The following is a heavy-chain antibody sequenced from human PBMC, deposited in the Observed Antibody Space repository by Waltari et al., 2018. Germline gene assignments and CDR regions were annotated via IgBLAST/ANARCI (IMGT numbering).Heavy chain of an antibody. CDR1: GFTFSSYS. CDR2: ITSSSNYI. J-gene: IGHJ3*02. CDR3: ARVWFGDLVGAFDI. V-gene: IGHV3-21*01. D-gene: IGHD3-10*01. Sequence: EVHLVESGGGLVKPGGSLRLSCAASGFTFSSYSMNWVRQAPGKGLGLVSSITSSSNYIHYADSVKGRFTISRDNAKNSLYLQMNSLRAEDTAVYYCARVWFGDLVGAFDIWGQGTMVTVSS.